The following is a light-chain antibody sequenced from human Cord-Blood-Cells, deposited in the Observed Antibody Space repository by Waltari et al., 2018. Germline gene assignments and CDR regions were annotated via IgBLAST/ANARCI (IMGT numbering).Light chain of an antibody. V-gene: IGKV3-20*01. CDR2: GAA. CDR1: QSVSSSY. Sequence: EIALTQSPGTLSLSPGETTTLSGRASQSVSSSYLHWYQQKPGQAPRLLIYGAASRATGIPDRFSGRGSGTDFTLTISILEPEAFALYYCQQYGSTQSLKEYTFGQVTKLDIK. J-gene: IGKJ2*01. CDR3: QQYGSTQSLKEYT.